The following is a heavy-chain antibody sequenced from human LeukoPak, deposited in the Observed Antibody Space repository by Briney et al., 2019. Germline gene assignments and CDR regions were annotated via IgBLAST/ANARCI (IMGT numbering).Heavy chain of an antibody. D-gene: IGHD3-9*01. V-gene: IGHV3-53*01. CDR2: IYSGGST. Sequence: GSLRLSCAASGFTVSSNYMSWVRQAPGKGLEWVSVIYSGGSTYYADSVKGRFTISRDNTKNTLYLQMNSLRAEDTAVYYCARVALALTGSYYFDFWGQGALVTVAS. CDR3: ARVALALTGSYYFDF. J-gene: IGHJ4*02. CDR1: GFTVSSNY.